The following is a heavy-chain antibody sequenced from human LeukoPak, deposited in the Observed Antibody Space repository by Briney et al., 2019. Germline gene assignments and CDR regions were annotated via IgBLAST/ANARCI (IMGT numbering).Heavy chain of an antibody. CDR1: GGSISSSSYY. J-gene: IGHJ4*02. CDR3: ARAKRHDFWSGYYFDY. V-gene: IGHV4-39*07. CDR2: IYYSGST. D-gene: IGHD3-3*01. Sequence: SETLSLTCTVSGGSISSSSYYWGWIRQPPGKGLEWIGSIYYSGSTYYNPSLKSRVTISVDTPKNQFSLKLSSVTAADTAVYYCARAKRHDFWSGYYFDYWGQGTLVTVSS.